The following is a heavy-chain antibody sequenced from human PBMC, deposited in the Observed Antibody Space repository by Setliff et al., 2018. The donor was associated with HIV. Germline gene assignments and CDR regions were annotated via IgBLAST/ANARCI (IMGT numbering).Heavy chain of an antibody. J-gene: IGHJ4*02. CDR3: ARHDSGGYYSLDY. CDR1: GGSFSGYY. CDR2: INHSGST. Sequence: PSETLSLTCAVYGGSFSGYYWSRIRQPPGKGLEWIGEINHSGSTNYNPSLKSRVTISVDTSKNQFSLKLSSVTAAATAVYYCARHDSGGYYSLDYWGQGTLVTVSS. D-gene: IGHD3-22*01. V-gene: IGHV4-34*01.